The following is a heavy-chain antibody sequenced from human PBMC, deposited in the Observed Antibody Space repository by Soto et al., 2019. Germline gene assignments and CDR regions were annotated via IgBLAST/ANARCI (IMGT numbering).Heavy chain of an antibody. V-gene: IGHV4-38-2*02. D-gene: IGHD3-22*01. CDR3: ARVYYDSSGYRGAGLRYAFDI. CDR1: GSSISSGYY. J-gene: IGHJ3*02. CDR2: IYHSGST. Sequence: ETLCLTCSVSGSSISSGYYWCWIRQPPGKGLEWIVSIYHSGSTYYNPSLKSRVTISVDTSKNQFSLKLSSVTAADTAVYYCARVYYDSSGYRGAGLRYAFDIWGQGTMVTVSS.